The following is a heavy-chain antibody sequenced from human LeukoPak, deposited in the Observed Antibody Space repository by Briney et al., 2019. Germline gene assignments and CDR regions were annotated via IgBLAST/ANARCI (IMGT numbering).Heavy chain of an antibody. CDR2: INKDGSEK. CDR1: GFTFSNYW. V-gene: IGHV3-7*01. D-gene: IGHD2-15*01. J-gene: IGHJ1*01. Sequence: PGGSLRLSCVASGFTFSNYWMAWIRHAPGRGLEWVANINKDGSEKYYLDSVRGRFTISRDNAKNSLYLQMNSLGAEDTAVYYCVRELVVGPAGYFQSWGQGTLVTVSS. CDR3: VRELVVGPAGYFQS.